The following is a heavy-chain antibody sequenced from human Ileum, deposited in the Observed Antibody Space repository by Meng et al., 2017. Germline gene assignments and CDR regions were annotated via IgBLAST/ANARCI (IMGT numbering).Heavy chain of an antibody. Sequence: GESLKISCAASGITVGSNHMSWVRQALGRGLEWVSVIYSGGKTSYAESVKGRFTISRDNSKNTLYLQMKRLGTEDTAVYYCARSPRGMDWGQGTLVTVSS. CDR2: IYSGGKT. CDR3: ARSPRGMD. V-gene: IGHV3-66*02. D-gene: IGHD2-8*01. J-gene: IGHJ4*02. CDR1: GITVGSNH.